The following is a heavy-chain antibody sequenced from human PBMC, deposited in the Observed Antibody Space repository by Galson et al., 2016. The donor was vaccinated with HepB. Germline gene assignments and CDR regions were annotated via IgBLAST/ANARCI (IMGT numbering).Heavy chain of an antibody. CDR2: IISIFETP. V-gene: IGHV1-69*13. CDR1: GGTFSNYG. D-gene: IGHD2-2*01. Sequence: SVKVSCKASGGTFSNYGIHWVRQAPGQGLEWMGGIISIFETPNYAQKFRGRVTITADESTSTAYMELRSLRSEDTAVYFCARVIVAVPGAIQVHYAMDVWGQGTTVTVSS. J-gene: IGHJ6*02. CDR3: ARVIVAVPGAIQVHYAMDV.